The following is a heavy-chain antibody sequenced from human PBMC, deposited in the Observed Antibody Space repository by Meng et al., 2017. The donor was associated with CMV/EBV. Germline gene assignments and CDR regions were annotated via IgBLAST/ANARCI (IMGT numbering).Heavy chain of an antibody. CDR1: GGTFSSYA. CDR2: IIPIFGTA. J-gene: IGHJ4*02. V-gene: IGHV1-69*05. Sequence: SVKVSCKASGGTFSSYAISWVRQAPGQGLEWMGGIIPIFGTANYAQKFQGRVTITTDESTSTAYMELSSLRSEDTAVYYCARSLTVATTAFDYWGQGTLVTVSS. D-gene: IGHD5-12*01. CDR3: ARSLTVATTAFDY.